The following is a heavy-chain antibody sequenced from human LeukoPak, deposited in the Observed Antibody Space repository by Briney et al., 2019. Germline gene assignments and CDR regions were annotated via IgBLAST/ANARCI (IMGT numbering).Heavy chain of an antibody. CDR2: INHSGST. D-gene: IGHD6-13*01. V-gene: IGHV4-34*01. Sequence: AETLSLTCAVYGGSFSGYYWSWISQPPGKGLEWIGEINHSGSTNYNPSLKSRVTISVDTSKNQFSLKLSSVTAADTAVYYCARDFVRPMAAAVGYYYYGMDVWGQGTTVTVSS. CDR3: ARDFVRPMAAAVGYYYYGMDV. J-gene: IGHJ6*02. CDR1: GGSFSGYY.